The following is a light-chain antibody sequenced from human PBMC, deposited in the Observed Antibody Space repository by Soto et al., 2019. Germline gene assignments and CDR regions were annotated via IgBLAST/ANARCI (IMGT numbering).Light chain of an antibody. CDR2: DAS. V-gene: IGKV1-5*01. J-gene: IGKJ1*01. CDR1: QRINKW. CDR3: QQYSSYSAWT. Sequence: IQMPQSPSTLSASIGDRVTITCRASQRINKWLAWHQQKPGKAPKLLIYDASSLQSGVPPRFSGSGSGTEFTLTIRSLQPDDIATYYCQQYSSYSAWTFGEGTKV.